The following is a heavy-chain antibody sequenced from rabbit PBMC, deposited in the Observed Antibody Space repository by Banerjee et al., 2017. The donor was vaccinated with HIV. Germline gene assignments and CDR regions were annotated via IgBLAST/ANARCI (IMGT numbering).Heavy chain of an antibody. D-gene: IGHD2-1*01. Sequence: QSLEESGGDLVKPGASLTLTCTASGSSFSSNYWICWVRQAPGKGLEWIACIDTASSGSTSYASWAKGRFTISKTSSTTVTLQMTSLTAADTATYFCVSEYGRAPKLWGQGTLVTVS. CDR1: GSSFSSNYW. CDR3: VSEYGRAPKL. V-gene: IGHV1S40*01. J-gene: IGHJ6*01. CDR2: IDTASSGST.